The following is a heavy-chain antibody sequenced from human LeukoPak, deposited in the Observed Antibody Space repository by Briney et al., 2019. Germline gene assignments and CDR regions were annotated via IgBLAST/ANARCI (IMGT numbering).Heavy chain of an antibody. D-gene: IGHD3-10*01. J-gene: IGHJ4*02. CDR2: IGWNSGSI. CDR1: GFTFDDYA. V-gene: IGHV3-9*01. Sequence: PGGSLRLSCAASGFTFDDYAMHWVRQAPGQGLEWVSVIGWNSGSIGYADSVQGRFTISRDNAKNSLFLQMNSLRAEDTALYYCAKDKADGSGTYHAFDSWGQGTLVTVSS. CDR3: AKDKADGSGTYHAFDS.